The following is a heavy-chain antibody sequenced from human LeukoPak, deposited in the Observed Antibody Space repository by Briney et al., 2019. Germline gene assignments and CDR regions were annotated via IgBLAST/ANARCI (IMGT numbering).Heavy chain of an antibody. Sequence: GRSLRLSCAASGFTFSSYAMHWVRQAPGKGLEWVAVISYDGSNKYYADSVKGRFTISRDNSKNTLYLQMNSLRAEDTAVYYCARDHASYSHYYYYGMDVWGQGTTVTVSS. CDR3: ARDHASYSHYYYYGMDV. CDR2: ISYDGSNK. V-gene: IGHV3-30*04. D-gene: IGHD2-21*01. CDR1: GFTFSSYA. J-gene: IGHJ6*02.